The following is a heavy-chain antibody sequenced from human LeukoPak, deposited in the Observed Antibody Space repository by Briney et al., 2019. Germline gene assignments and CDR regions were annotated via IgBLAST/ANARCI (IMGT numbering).Heavy chain of an antibody. Sequence: ASVKVSCKASGYTFTKYGITWVRQASGQGLEWMGWISSYNGNTDYAQKLQGRVTMTTDTSTTTAYMELRSLISDDTAVYFCARGGGYNDYWGQGTLVTVSS. CDR2: ISSYNGNT. CDR1: GYTFTKYG. V-gene: IGHV1-18*01. D-gene: IGHD5-24*01. CDR3: ARGGGYNDY. J-gene: IGHJ4*02.